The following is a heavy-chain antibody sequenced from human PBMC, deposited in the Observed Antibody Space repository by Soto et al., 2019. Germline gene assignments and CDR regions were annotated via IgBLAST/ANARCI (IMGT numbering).Heavy chain of an antibody. CDR3: ASVGRPQSHTIVGVAGGY. V-gene: IGHV1-69*06. D-gene: IGHD3-3*01. CDR2: IIPIFGTA. CDR1: GGTFSSYA. Sequence: QVQLVQSGAEVKKPGSSVKVSCKASGGTFSSYAISWLRQAPGHGLEWMGGIIPIFGTANYAQKFQGRVTITADKSTSTAYMELSSLRSEDTAVYYCASVGRPQSHTIVGVAGGYCGQGNLVTVSS. J-gene: IGHJ1*01.